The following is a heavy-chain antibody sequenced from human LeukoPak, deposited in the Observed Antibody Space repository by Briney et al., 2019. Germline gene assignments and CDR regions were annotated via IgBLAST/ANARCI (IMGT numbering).Heavy chain of an antibody. Sequence: GGSLRLSCVASGFTFSSYGMHWVRQAPGKGLEWVAFIWSDGSKKYYADSVKGRFTISRDNSKNMLYLQMNSLRTEDTALYYCVRGKQNMDVWGKGTTVTISS. CDR3: VRGKQNMDV. J-gene: IGHJ6*03. V-gene: IGHV3-30*02. D-gene: IGHD3-10*01. CDR2: IWSDGSKK. CDR1: GFTFSSYG.